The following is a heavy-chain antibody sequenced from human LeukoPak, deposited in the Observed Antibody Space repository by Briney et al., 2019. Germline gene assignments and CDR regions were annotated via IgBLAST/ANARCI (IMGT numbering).Heavy chain of an antibody. CDR1: GFTFSSYA. D-gene: IGHD2-2*02. Sequence: PGGSLRLSCAASGFTFSSYAMSWVREAPGKGLEWVSAISSSGGSTYYADSVKGRFTISRDNSKNTLSLQMNSLRAEDTAVYFCAKGRGATSTSCYNYWGQGTLVTVSS. CDR2: ISSSGGST. CDR3: AKGRGATSTSCYNY. V-gene: IGHV3-23*01. J-gene: IGHJ4*02.